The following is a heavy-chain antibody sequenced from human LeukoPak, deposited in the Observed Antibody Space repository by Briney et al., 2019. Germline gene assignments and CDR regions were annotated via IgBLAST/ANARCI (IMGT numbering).Heavy chain of an antibody. CDR3: ARGPHDTAYYFDQ. Sequence: ASVKVSCKASGFSFTGYFMHWVRQAPGQGPEWMGRIDPNSGGTNYALKFQGRVTMTRDTPITTAYMDLSRLRSDDTAVYYCARGPHDTAYYFDQWGQGTLVTVS. V-gene: IGHV1-2*06. CDR2: IDPNSGGT. J-gene: IGHJ4*02. CDR1: GFSFTGYF. D-gene: IGHD5-18*01.